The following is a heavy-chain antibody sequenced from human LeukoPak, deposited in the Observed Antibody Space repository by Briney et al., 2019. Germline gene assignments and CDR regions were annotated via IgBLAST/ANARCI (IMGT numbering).Heavy chain of an antibody. CDR2: IYTSGST. V-gene: IGHV4-61*02. J-gene: IGHJ4*02. D-gene: IGHD2-15*01. Sequence: SETLSLTCTVSSGSISSGSYYWSWIRQPAGKGLEWIGRIYTSGSTNYNPSLKSRVTISVDTSKNQFSLKLSAVTAADTAVYYCAREGGPFDYWGQGTLVTVSS. CDR1: SGSISSGSYY. CDR3: AREGGPFDY.